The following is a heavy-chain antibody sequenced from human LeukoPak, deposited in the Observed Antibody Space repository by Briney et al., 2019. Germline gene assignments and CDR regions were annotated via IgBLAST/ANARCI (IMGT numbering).Heavy chain of an antibody. CDR2: IYYSGST. D-gene: IGHD2-2*01. V-gene: IGHV4-59*01. Sequence: PSETLSLTCTVSGGSISSYYWSWIRQPPGKGLEWIGYIYYSGSTNYNPSLNSRVTISVDTSKNQFSLKLSSVTAADTAVYYCARERGTVRAGVFDCWGQGTLVTVSS. CDR3: ARERGTVRAGVFDC. J-gene: IGHJ4*02. CDR1: GGSISSYY.